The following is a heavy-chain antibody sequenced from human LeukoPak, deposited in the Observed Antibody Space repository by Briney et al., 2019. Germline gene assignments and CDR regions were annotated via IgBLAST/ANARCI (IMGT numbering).Heavy chain of an antibody. CDR1: GLTFSSYD. Sequence: PGGSLRLSCVASGLTFSSYDMHWIRHAPGEGLEWVSSIGATGDTYYAGSVKGRFTISRENAKKSVYLQMSSLSAGDTAVYFCVLGAYWNDDKNAFHVWGPGTMVTVSS. J-gene: IGHJ3*01. D-gene: IGHD1-1*01. CDR2: IGATGDT. V-gene: IGHV3-13*01. CDR3: VLGAYWNDDKNAFHV.